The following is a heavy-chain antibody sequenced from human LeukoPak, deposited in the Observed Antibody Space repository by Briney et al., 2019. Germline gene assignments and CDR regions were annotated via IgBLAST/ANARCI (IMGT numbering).Heavy chain of an antibody. J-gene: IGHJ5*02. V-gene: IGHV4-31*03. CDR1: GGSISSGGYY. D-gene: IGHD2-15*01. CDR2: IYYSGST. CDR3: ASGVVVVAATLSYWFDP. Sequence: PSETLSLTCTVSGGSISSGGYYWSWIRQHPGKGLEWIGYIYYSGSTYYNPSLKSRVTISVDTSKNQFSLKLSSVTAADTAVYYCASGVVVVAATLSYWFDPWGRGTLVTVSS.